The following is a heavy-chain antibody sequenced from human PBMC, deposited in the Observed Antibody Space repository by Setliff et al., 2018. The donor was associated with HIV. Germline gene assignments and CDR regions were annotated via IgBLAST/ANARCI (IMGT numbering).Heavy chain of an antibody. CDR3: ARTFFHYDDTGYYYGGSRVPFDY. Sequence: SETLSLTCNVSGFSFRDSFYNWGWIRQPPGKGLEWIGTIYYSGTTYYNPSLKSRVTMSIDTSQNQFSLKLTSVTATDTAVYYCARTFFHYDDTGYYYGGSRVPFDYWGQGTLVTVSS. J-gene: IGHJ4*02. V-gene: IGHV4-39*01. CDR1: GFSFRDSFYN. CDR2: IYYSGTT. D-gene: IGHD3-22*01.